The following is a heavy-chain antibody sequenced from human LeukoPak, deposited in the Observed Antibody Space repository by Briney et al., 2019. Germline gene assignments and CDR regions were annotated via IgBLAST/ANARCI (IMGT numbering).Heavy chain of an antibody. J-gene: IGHJ4*02. Sequence: GGSLRLSCTASGFTFGDYAMSWVRQAPGKGLEWVGFIRSKAYGGTTEYAASVKGRFTISRDDSKSIAYLQMNSLKTEDTAVYYCTRKRALFYYDSSGDDFDYWGQGTLVTVSS. CDR2: IRSKAYGGTT. CDR3: TRKRALFYYDSSGDDFDY. D-gene: IGHD3-22*01. CDR1: GFTFGDYA. V-gene: IGHV3-49*04.